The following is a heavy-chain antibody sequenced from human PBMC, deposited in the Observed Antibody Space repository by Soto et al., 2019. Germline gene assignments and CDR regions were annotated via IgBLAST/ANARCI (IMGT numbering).Heavy chain of an antibody. CDR1: GGTFSSYA. CDR3: ARSDENYDFWSGYYMDYYYGMDV. J-gene: IGHJ6*02. V-gene: IGHV1-69*12. Sequence: QVQLVQSGAAVKKPGSSVKVSCKASGGTFSSYAISWVRQAPGQGLEWMGGIIPIFGTANYAQKFQGRVTITADESTSTAYMELSSLRSEDTAVYYCARSDENYDFWSGYYMDYYYGMDVWGQGTTVTVSS. D-gene: IGHD3-3*01. CDR2: IIPIFGTA.